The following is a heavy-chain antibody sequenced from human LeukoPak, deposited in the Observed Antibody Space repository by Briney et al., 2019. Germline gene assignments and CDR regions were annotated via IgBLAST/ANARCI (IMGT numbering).Heavy chain of an antibody. CDR3: ARDRVPYGDYVGGLAY. D-gene: IGHD4-17*01. J-gene: IGHJ4*02. V-gene: IGHV1-46*01. CDR1: GGTFSSYA. Sequence: ASVTVSCKASGGTFSSYAISWVRQAPGQGLEWMGIINPSGGSTSYAQKFQGRVTMTRDTSTSTVYMELSSLRSEDTAVYYCARDRVPYGDYVGGLAYWGQGTLVTVSS. CDR2: INPSGGST.